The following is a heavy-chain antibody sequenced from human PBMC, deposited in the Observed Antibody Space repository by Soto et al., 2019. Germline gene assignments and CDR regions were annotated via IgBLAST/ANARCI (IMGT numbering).Heavy chain of an antibody. J-gene: IGHJ4*02. V-gene: IGHV2-5*02. Sequence: QITLKESGRTLVKPTQTLTLTCTFSEFSISTHGVGVGWIRQPPGKALEWLVIIYWDDDKRYSPSLKSRLTITKDTSKNQVVLTMINMDPVDTATYYCARCLTATFDYWGQGTLVTVSS. CDR1: EFSISTHGVG. CDR2: IYWDDDK. D-gene: IGHD2-21*02. CDR3: ARCLTATFDY.